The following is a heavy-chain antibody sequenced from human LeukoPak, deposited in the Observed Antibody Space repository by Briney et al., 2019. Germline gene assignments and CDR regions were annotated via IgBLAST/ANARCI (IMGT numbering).Heavy chain of an antibody. CDR2: IYYSGST. V-gene: IGHV4-31*03. J-gene: IGHJ2*01. CDR3: ASRVGSIAARLYWYFDL. D-gene: IGHD6-6*01. Sequence: PSETLSLTCTVSGGSISSGGYYWSWIRQHPGKGLEWIGYIYYSGSTYYNPSLKSRVTISVDTSKNQFSLKLSPVTAADTAVYYCASRVGSIAARLYWYFDLWGRGTLVTVSS. CDR1: GGSISSGGYY.